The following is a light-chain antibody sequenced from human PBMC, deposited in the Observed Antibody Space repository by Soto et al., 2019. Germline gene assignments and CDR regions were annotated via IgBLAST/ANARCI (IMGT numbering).Light chain of an antibody. V-gene: IGLV1-47*01. CDR2: RNN. Sequence: QSVLTQPPSASGTPGQRVTISCSGSSSNIGSNYVYWYQQVPGTAPKLLIYRNNQRPSGVPDRFSGSKSGTSASLAISGLRSEDEADYYCAAWDDSLSGLYVFGTGTQLTVL. J-gene: IGLJ1*01. CDR3: AAWDDSLSGLYV. CDR1: SSNIGSNY.